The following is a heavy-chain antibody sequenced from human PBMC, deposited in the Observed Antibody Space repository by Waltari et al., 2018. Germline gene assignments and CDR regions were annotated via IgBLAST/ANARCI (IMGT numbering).Heavy chain of an antibody. D-gene: IGHD5-12*01. CDR3: ARDGGYSGYDYYYGMDV. CDR2: ISYDGSNK. CDR1: GFTFSSYA. Sequence: QVQLVESGGGVVQPGRSLRLSCAASGFTFSSYAMHWVRQAPGKGLEWVAVISYDGSNKYYADSVKGRFTISRDNSKNTLYLQMNSLRAEDTAVYYCARDGGYSGYDYYYGMDVWGQGTTVTVSS. V-gene: IGHV3-30-3*01. J-gene: IGHJ6*02.